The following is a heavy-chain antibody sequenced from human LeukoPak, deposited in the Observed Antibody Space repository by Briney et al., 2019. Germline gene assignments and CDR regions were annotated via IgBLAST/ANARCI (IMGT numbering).Heavy chain of an antibody. CDR1: GGTFIIYA. V-gene: IGHV1-69*04. Sequence: ASVTVSFKASGGTFIIYAISWVRQAPGQGLEWMGRIIPILGIANYAQKFQGRVTITADKSTSTAYMELSSLRSEDTAVYYCAREPINIVVVPAATAGGFDPWGQGTLVTVSS. CDR2: IIPILGIA. J-gene: IGHJ5*02. CDR3: AREPINIVVVPAATAGGFDP. D-gene: IGHD2-2*01.